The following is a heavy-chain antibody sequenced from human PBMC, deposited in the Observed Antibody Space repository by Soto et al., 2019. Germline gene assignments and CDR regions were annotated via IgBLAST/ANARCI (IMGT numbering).Heavy chain of an antibody. D-gene: IGHD4-17*01. Sequence: QLQLQESGPGLVKPSETLSLTCTVSGGSISSSSYYWGWIRQPPGKGLEWIGSFYYSGSAYYNPPLKSRVTISVDTSKNQFSLKLSSVTAADTAVYYCARLIPETVTTGNWFDPWGQGTLVTVSS. CDR3: ARLIPETVTTGNWFDP. CDR1: GGSISSSSYY. CDR2: FYYSGSA. J-gene: IGHJ5*02. V-gene: IGHV4-39*01.